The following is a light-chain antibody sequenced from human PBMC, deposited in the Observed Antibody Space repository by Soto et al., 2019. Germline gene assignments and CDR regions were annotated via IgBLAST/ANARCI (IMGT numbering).Light chain of an antibody. V-gene: IGKV4-1*01. CDR3: QQYYSTPQEGFT. CDR1: QSVLYSSNNKNY. CDR2: WAS. Sequence: DIVMTQSPDSLAVSLGERATINCKSSQSVLYSSNNKNYLAWYQQKPGQPPKLLIYWASTRESGVPDRFSGSGSGTDFTLTISSLQAEDVAVYYCQQYYSTPQEGFTFGPGTKVDIK. J-gene: IGKJ3*01.